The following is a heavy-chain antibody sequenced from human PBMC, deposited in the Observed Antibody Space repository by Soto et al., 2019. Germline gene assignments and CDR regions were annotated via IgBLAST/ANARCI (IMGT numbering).Heavy chain of an antibody. J-gene: IGHJ6*02. CDR1: GGSISSCGYS. CDR2: IYHSGST. V-gene: IGHV4-30-2*01. Sequence: PSETLSLTCAVSGGSISSCGYSWSWIRQPPGKGLEWIGYIYHSGSTYYNPSLKSRVTISVDRSKNQFSLKLSSVTAADTAVYYCARGFSSSWYGNDYYYYYGMDVWGQGTTVTVSS. CDR3: ARGFSSSWYGNDYYYYYGMDV. D-gene: IGHD6-13*01.